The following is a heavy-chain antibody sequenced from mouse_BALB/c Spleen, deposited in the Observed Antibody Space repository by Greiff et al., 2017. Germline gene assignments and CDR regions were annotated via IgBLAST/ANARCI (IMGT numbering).Heavy chain of an antibody. D-gene: IGHD1-2*01. V-gene: IGHV2-9*02. Sequence: VQLVESGPGLVAPSQSLSITCTVSGFSLTSYGVHWVRQPPGKGLEWLGVIWAGGSTNYNSALMSRLSISKDNSKSQVFLKMNSLQTDDTAMYYCARHYYGHYYAMDYWGQGTSVTVSS. CDR3: ARHYYGHYYAMDY. CDR1: GFSLTSYG. CDR2: IWAGGST. J-gene: IGHJ4*01.